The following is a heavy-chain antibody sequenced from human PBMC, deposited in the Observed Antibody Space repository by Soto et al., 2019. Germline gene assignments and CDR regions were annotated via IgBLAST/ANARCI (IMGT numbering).Heavy chain of an antibody. Sequence: QLQLQESGPGLVKPSETLSLTCTVSGGSISSSSYYWGWIRQPPGKGLEWIGSIYYSGSTYYNPSLKSRVTNAVDTSKTQFSLKLSSVTAADTAVYYCASGKSSSWPTGLFDYWGQGTLVTVSS. J-gene: IGHJ4*02. CDR3: ASGKSSSWPTGLFDY. CDR2: IYYSGST. D-gene: IGHD6-13*01. V-gene: IGHV4-39*01. CDR1: GGSISSSSYY.